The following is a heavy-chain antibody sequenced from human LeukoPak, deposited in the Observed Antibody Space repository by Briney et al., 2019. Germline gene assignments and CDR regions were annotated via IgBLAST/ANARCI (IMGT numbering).Heavy chain of an antibody. Sequence: GGSLRLSCAASGFTFGTYSMNWVRQAPGKGLKWVSYISTGSSAIYYADSVKGRFTISRDNAKNSLYLQLNSLRDEDTAVYYCARRERQSGNYYYFDYWGQGTLVTVSS. CDR3: ARRERQSGNYYYFDY. J-gene: IGHJ4*02. CDR2: ISTGSSAI. CDR1: GFTFGTYS. V-gene: IGHV3-48*02. D-gene: IGHD1-26*01.